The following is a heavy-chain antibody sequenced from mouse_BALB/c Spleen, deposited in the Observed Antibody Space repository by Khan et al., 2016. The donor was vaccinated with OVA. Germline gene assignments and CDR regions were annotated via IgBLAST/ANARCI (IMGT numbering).Heavy chain of an antibody. CDR2: INTYTGEP. CDR1: GYTFTNYG. D-gene: IGHD1-1*01. V-gene: IGHV9-1*02. Sequence: QIQLVQSGPELKKPGETVKISCKASGYTFTNYGMNWVKQSPGKGLKWMGWINTYTGEPTYIDDFKGRFAFSLETSASTAYLQINNLRNEDMATYFCARFRDYYTNSACYYDSWGQGTTRTVSS. CDR3: ARFRDYYTNSACYYDS. J-gene: IGHJ2*01.